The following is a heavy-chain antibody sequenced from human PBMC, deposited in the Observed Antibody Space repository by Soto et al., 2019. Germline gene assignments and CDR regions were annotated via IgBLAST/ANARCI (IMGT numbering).Heavy chain of an antibody. J-gene: IGHJ5*02. V-gene: IGHV3-23*01. Sequence: EVQLLESGGGLVQPGGSLRLSRAASGFTFSSYAMNWVRQAPGKGLEWVSTISGDGGNTYYADSVRGRFTSSRDNSKTTLYLQMNSLRADDSAIYYCAKGADWFDPWGQATLVTVSS. CDR2: ISGDGGNT. CDR1: GFTFSSYA. CDR3: AKGADWFDP.